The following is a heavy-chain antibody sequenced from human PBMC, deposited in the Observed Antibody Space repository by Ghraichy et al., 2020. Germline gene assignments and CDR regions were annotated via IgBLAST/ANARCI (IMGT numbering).Heavy chain of an antibody. CDR1: GGSISSYY. CDR3: ARDHCSSTSCLFDP. CDR2: IYYSGST. Sequence: SETLSLTCTVSGGSISSYYWSWIRQPPGKGLEWIGYIYYSGSTYYNPSLKSRITISVDTSKNQFSLKLSSVTAADTAVYYCARDHCSSTSCLFDPWGQGTLV. V-gene: IGHV4-59*01. D-gene: IGHD2-2*01. J-gene: IGHJ5*02.